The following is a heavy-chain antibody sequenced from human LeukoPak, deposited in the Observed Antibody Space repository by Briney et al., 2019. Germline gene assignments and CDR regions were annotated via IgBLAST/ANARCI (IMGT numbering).Heavy chain of an antibody. CDR3: ARDPECSSTSCYLGYFQR. J-gene: IGHJ1*01. V-gene: IGHV3-7*01. Sequence: GGSLRLSCAASGFTFSRYWMSWVRQAPGKGLEWVANIQQDGSEKYYVDSVKGRFTISRDNAKNSLYLQMNSLRAEDTAVYYCARDPECSSTSCYLGYFQRWGQGTLVTVSS. CDR2: IQQDGSEK. CDR1: GFTFSRYW. D-gene: IGHD2-2*01.